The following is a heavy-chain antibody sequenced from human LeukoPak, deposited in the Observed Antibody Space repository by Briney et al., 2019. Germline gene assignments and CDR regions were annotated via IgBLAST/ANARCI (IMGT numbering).Heavy chain of an antibody. CDR3: ALNPDYYGSGSFDY. J-gene: IGHJ4*02. V-gene: IGHV3-7*01. CDR1: GFTFSSYW. Sequence: GGSLRLSCATSGFTFSSYWMSWVRQAPGKGLEWVADIKEDGSEKYYVDSVKGRFTISRDNAKNSLYLQMNSLRAEDAAVYYCALNPDYYGSGSFDYWGQGTLVTVSS. CDR2: IKEDGSEK. D-gene: IGHD3-10*01.